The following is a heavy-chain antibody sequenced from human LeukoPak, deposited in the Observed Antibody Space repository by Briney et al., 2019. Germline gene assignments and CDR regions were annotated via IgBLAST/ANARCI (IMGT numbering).Heavy chain of an antibody. J-gene: IGHJ4*02. V-gene: IGHV3-23*01. D-gene: IGHD3-22*01. CDR1: GFTFSSYG. Sequence: GGTLRLSCAASGFTFSSYGMSWVRQAPGKGLEWVSAISGSGGSTYYADSVKGRFTISRDNAKNSLYLQMNSLRAEDTAVYYCARLYDGSAYHADHFDYWGQGTLVIVSS. CDR3: ARLYDGSAYHADHFDY. CDR2: ISGSGGST.